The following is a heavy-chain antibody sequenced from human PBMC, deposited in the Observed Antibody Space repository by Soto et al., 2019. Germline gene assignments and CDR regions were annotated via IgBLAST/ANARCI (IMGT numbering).Heavy chain of an antibody. J-gene: IGHJ4*02. V-gene: IGHV4-4*07. Sequence: QVQLQESGPGLVKPSETLSLTCTVSGGSFSTYYWSWIRQPAGKGLEWIGRVYTSGSTNYNPSLKSRVTMSVDTSKNQFSLKLNSLTAADTAVYYCVRQSHPLEPFDYWGQGTLVPVSS. D-gene: IGHD3-3*01. CDR2: VYTSGST. CDR3: VRQSHPLEPFDY. CDR1: GGSFSTYY.